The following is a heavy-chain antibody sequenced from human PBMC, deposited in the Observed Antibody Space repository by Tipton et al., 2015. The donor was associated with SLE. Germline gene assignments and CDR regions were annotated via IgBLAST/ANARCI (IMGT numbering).Heavy chain of an antibody. V-gene: IGHV3-48*03. CDR1: GFTFSSYE. Sequence: SLRLSCAASGFTFSSYEMNWVRQAPGKGLEWVSYISSSGSTIYYADSVKGRFTISRDNAKNSLYLQMNSLRAEDTAVYYCARQILSSSWDPFDYWGQGTLVTVSS. J-gene: IGHJ4*02. D-gene: IGHD6-13*01. CDR2: ISSSGSTI. CDR3: ARQILSSSWDPFDY.